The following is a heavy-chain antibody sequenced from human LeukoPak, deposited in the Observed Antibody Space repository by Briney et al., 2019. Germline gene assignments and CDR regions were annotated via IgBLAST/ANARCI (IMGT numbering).Heavy chain of an antibody. CDR1: GFPFSSYG. Sequence: GGSLRLSCAASGFPFSSYGMRWVRQAPGKGLEWAAVISYDGSNKYYADSVKGRFTLSRDNSKNTLYLQMTSLRAEDSAVYYCAKGKWFGELLGIDYWGQGTLVTVSS. J-gene: IGHJ4*02. D-gene: IGHD3-10*01. CDR3: AKGKWFGELLGIDY. CDR2: ISYDGSNK. V-gene: IGHV3-30*18.